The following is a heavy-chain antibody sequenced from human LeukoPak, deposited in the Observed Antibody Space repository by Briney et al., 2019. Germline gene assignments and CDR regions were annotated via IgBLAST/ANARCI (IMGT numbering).Heavy chain of an antibody. D-gene: IGHD3-10*01. Sequence: GGSLRLSCAASGFTFSTYGMSWVRQAPGKGLGWVSTISGSGGSTYYADSVKGRFSISRDNVKKTLSLQMNSLRAEDTAVYYCANLKVGAATDAFDIWGQGTMVTVSS. V-gene: IGHV3-23*01. CDR3: ANLKVGAATDAFDI. J-gene: IGHJ3*02. CDR2: ISGSGGST. CDR1: GFTFSTYG.